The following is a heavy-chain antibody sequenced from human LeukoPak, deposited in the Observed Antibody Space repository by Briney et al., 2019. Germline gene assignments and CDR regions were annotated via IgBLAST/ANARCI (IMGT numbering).Heavy chain of an antibody. V-gene: IGHV4-39*07. CDR2: IYYSGST. J-gene: IGHJ6*03. D-gene: IGHD3-9*01. CDR1: GGSISSSSYY. Sequence: PSETLSLTCTVSGGSISSSSYYWGWIRQPPGKGLEWIGSIYYSGSTYYNPSLKSRVTISVDTSKNQFSLKLSSVTAADTAVYYCARGSRYFDWLSSGNYYYYMDVWGKGTTVTISS. CDR3: ARGSRYFDWLSSGNYYYYMDV.